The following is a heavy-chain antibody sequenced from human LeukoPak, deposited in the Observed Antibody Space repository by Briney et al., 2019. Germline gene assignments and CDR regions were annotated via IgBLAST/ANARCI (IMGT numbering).Heavy chain of an antibody. D-gene: IGHD4-17*01. CDR3: ARLVSTTAYYFDY. V-gene: IGHV4-59*01. Sequence: SETLSLTCTVSGGSIGSYYWSWIRQPPGKGLEWIGYIYYSGSTNYNPSLKSRVTISVDTSKNQFSLKLSSVTAADTAVYYCARLVSTTAYYFDYWGQGTPVTVSS. J-gene: IGHJ4*02. CDR1: GGSIGSYY. CDR2: IYYSGST.